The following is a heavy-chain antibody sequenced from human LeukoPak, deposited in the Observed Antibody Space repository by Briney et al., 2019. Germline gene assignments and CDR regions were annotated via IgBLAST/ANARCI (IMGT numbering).Heavy chain of an antibody. D-gene: IGHD5-24*01. V-gene: IGHV3-30-3*01. J-gene: IGHJ4*02. Sequence: GGSLRLSCAASGFTFSSYAMHWVRQAPGKGLEWVAVISYDGSNKYYADSVKGRFTISRDNAKNSLYLQMNSLRAEDTAVYYCARDRDGYNYGIIGYWGQGTLVTVSS. CDR3: ARDRDGYNYGIIGY. CDR1: GFTFSSYA. CDR2: ISYDGSNK.